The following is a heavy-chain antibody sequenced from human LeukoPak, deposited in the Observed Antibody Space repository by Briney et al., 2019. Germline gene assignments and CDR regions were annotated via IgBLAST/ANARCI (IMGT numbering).Heavy chain of an antibody. Sequence: PSETLSLTCTVSGGSISSSYWSWIRQPPGKGLEWIGYIYYSGSTNYNPSLKSRVTISVDTSKNQFSLKLTSVTAADTAVYYCARGVNSGYFDYCGQGTLVTVSS. V-gene: IGHV4-59*01. D-gene: IGHD1-26*01. CDR3: ARGVNSGYFDY. J-gene: IGHJ4*02. CDR2: IYYSGST. CDR1: GGSISSSY.